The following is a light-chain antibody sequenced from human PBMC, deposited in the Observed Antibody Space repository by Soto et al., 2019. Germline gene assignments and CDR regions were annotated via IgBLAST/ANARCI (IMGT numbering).Light chain of an antibody. CDR1: SSDVGGYIY. CDR2: DVS. CDR3: SSYSRSSFHV. J-gene: IGLJ1*01. V-gene: IGLV2-14*01. Sequence: QSALTQPASVSGSPGQSITISCTGTSSDVGGYIYVSWYHQHPGKAPKLMLYDVSNRPSGFSNRFSGSKSGNTASLTISGLQAEDETDYYCSSYSRSSFHVFGTGTKVTVL.